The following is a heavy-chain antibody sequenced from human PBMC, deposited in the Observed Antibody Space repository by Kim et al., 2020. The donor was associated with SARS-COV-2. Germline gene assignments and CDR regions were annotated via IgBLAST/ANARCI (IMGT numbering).Heavy chain of an antibody. D-gene: IGHD6-13*01. CDR3: AGGHSGGWYSQFDY. V-gene: IGHV4-59*03. Sequence: YNPTRKCRVTLSIDMSKNQFSLNLTSVSAADTAVYFCAGGHSGGWYSQFDYWGQGILVTVSS. J-gene: IGHJ4*02.